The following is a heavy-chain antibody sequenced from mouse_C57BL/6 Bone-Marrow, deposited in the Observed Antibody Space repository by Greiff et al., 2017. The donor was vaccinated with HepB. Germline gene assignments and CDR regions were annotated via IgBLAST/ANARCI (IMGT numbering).Heavy chain of an antibody. D-gene: IGHD1-1*01. V-gene: IGHV5-16*01. CDR3: ARDRDYYCSSYVWYFDV. Sequence: EVMLVESAGGLVQPGSSMKLSCTASGFTFSDYYMAWVRQVPEKGLEWVANINYDGSSTYYLDSLKSRFIISRDNAKNILYLQRSSLKSEDTATYYCARDRDYYCSSYVWYFDVWGTGTTVSVSS. CDR1: GFTFSDYY. J-gene: IGHJ1*03. CDR2: INYDGSST.